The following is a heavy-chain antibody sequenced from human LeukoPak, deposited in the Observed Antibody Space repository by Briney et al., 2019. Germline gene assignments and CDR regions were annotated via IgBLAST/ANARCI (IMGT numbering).Heavy chain of an antibody. CDR3: AKGVAVVAADDY. J-gene: IGHJ4*02. V-gene: IGHV3-21*04. Sequence: GGSPRLSCAASGFTFSSYSMNWVRQAPGKGLEWVSSISSSSSYIYYADSVKGRFTISRDNAKNSLYLQMNSLRAEDTAVYYCAKGVAVVAADDYWGQGTLVTVSS. CDR2: ISSSSSYI. CDR1: GFTFSSYS. D-gene: IGHD2-15*01.